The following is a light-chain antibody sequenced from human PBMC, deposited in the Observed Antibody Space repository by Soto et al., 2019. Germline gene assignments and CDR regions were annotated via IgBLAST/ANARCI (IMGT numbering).Light chain of an antibody. J-gene: IGKJ4*01. CDR2: GAS. Sequence: EILMTQSPDTLSVAPGERATLSCRASQSINDKLAWYQQRPGQAPRILFYGASTRASNVPARFSGSGSGTDFTLTISSLQSEDFAVYYCQQYQIWPPLTFGGGTRVEIK. CDR3: QQYQIWPPLT. CDR1: QSINDK. V-gene: IGKV3-15*01.